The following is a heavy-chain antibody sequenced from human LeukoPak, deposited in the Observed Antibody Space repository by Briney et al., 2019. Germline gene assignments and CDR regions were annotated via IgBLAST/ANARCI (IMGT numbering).Heavy chain of an antibody. CDR1: GYSISSGYY. CDR3: AFYYYDSSGYYYFDY. J-gene: IGHJ4*02. CDR2: IYHSGST. V-gene: IGHV4-38-2*02. D-gene: IGHD3-22*01. Sequence: SETLSLTCTVSGYSISSGYYWGWIRQPPGKGLEWIGSIYHSGSTNYNPSLKSRVTISVDTSKNQFSLKLSSVTAADTAVYYCAFYYYDSSGYYYFDYWGQGTLVTVSS.